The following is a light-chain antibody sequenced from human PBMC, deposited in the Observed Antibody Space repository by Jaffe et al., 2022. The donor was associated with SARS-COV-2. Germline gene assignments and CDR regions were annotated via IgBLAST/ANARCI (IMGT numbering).Light chain of an antibody. CDR3: QQYNSYCT. V-gene: IGKV1-5*03. J-gene: IGKJ2*02. Sequence: DIQMTQSPSTLSASVGDRVTITCRASQRISTWLAWYQQKPGKAPNLLIYKASSLESGVPSRFSGNGSGTEFTLTISSLQPDDFATYYCQQYNSYCTFGQGTKLEIK. CDR1: QRISTW. CDR2: KAS.